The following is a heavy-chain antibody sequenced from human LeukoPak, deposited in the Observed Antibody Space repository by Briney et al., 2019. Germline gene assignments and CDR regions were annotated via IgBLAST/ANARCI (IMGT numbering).Heavy chain of an antibody. J-gene: IGHJ5*02. CDR3: ARGSGYYYH. Sequence: PSETLSLTSTVSASSISSYYWSWIRQPPGQELDWIEYIYYSGNTNYNPPLKSRVTMSVDTSRNQFSLKLSSVAAADTAVYYCARGSGYYYHWGQGTLVTVSS. V-gene: IGHV4-59*01. CDR2: IYYSGNT. D-gene: IGHD5-12*01. CDR1: ASSISSYY.